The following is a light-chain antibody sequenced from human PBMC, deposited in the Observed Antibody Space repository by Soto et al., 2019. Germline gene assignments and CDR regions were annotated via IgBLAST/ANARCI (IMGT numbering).Light chain of an antibody. CDR2: GAS. V-gene: IGKV3-20*01. CDR1: QSVRNNY. CDR3: QQSGSSRT. J-gene: IGKJ4*01. Sequence: EIVLTQSPGTLSLSPGDRATLSCRASQSVRNNYLAWYQQKPGQAPRLLICGASGRPTGIPDRFSGSGSGTDFTLTISRLEPEDFAVYFCQQSGSSRTFGGGTRLEIK.